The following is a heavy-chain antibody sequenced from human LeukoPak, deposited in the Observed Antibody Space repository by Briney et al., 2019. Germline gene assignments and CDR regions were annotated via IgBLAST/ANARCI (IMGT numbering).Heavy chain of an antibody. D-gene: IGHD3-10*01. V-gene: IGHV3-21*01. Sequence: GGSLRLSCAASGFTFSSYSMNWVRQAPGKGLEWVSSISSSSSYIYYADSVKGRSTISRDNAKNSLYLQMNSLRAEDTAVYYCARDDGDGYYFDYWGQGTLVTVSS. J-gene: IGHJ4*02. CDR2: ISSSSSYI. CDR1: GFTFSSYS. CDR3: ARDDGDGYYFDY.